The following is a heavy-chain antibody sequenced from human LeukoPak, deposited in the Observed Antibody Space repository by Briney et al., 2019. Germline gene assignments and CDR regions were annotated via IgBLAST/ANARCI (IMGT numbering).Heavy chain of an antibody. CDR3: AKDWADSSSWKLYYYYGMDV. D-gene: IGHD6-13*01. CDR1: GFTFSSYG. J-gene: IGHJ6*02. Sequence: GGSLRLSCAASGFTFSSYGMHWVRQAPGKRLEWVAFIRYDGSNKYYADSVKGRFTISRDNSKNTLYLQMNSLRAEDTAVYYCAKDWADSSSWKLYYYYGMDVWGQGTTVTVSS. V-gene: IGHV3-30*02. CDR2: IRYDGSNK.